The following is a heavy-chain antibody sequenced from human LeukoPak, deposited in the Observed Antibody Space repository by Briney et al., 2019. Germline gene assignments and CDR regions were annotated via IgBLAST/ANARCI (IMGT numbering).Heavy chain of an antibody. V-gene: IGHV1-3*01. D-gene: IGHD3-9*01. Sequence: ASVKVSCKASGYSFTTYDMHWVRQAPGQRLEWMGWINAGNGNTNYAQKLQGRVTMTTDTSTSTAYMELRSLRSDDTAVYYCARDKGSELRYPSAVPGYWGQGTLVTVSS. CDR2: INAGNGNT. J-gene: IGHJ4*02. CDR1: GYSFTTYD. CDR3: ARDKGSELRYPSAVPGY.